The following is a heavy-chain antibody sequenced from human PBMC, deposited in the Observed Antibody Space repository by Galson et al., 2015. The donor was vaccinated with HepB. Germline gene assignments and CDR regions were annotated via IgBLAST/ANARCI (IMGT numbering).Heavy chain of an antibody. V-gene: IGHV3-30-3*01. CDR1: GFTFSREN. CDR2: ISPDGIIT. J-gene: IGHJ4*02. CDR3: ARDFRWNFDY. Sequence: LRFSCAASGFTFSRENMHWVRQTPGKGLEWLAIISPDGIITFYPESLKGRFTISRDNSKNTLYLQMNSLRPEDTAVYYCARDFRWNFDYWGQGISVTVSS. D-gene: IGHD2-15*01.